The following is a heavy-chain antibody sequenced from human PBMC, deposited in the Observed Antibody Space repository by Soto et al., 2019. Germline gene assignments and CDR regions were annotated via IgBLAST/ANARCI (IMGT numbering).Heavy chain of an antibody. CDR1: GGSFSGYY. CDR3: ARGGGTAMVDFDY. D-gene: IGHD5-18*01. Sequence: KASETLSLTCAVYGGSFSGYYWSWIRQPPGKGLEWIGEINHSGSTNYNPSLKSRVTISVDMSKNQFSLKLSSVTAADTAVYYCARGGGTAMVDFDYWGQGTLVTVSS. V-gene: IGHV4-34*01. J-gene: IGHJ4*02. CDR2: INHSGST.